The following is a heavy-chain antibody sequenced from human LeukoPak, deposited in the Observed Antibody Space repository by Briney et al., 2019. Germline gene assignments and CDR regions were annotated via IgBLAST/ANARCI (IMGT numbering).Heavy chain of an antibody. CDR2: INHSGST. CDR3: ARVSAPPIDY. J-gene: IGHJ4*02. Sequence: NPSETLSLTCAVYGGSFSGYYWSWIRQPPGKGLEWIGEINHSGSTNYNPSLKSRVTISVDTSKNQFSLKLSSVTAADTAVYYCARVSAPPIDYWGQGTLVTVSS. V-gene: IGHV4-34*01. CDR1: GGSFSGYY.